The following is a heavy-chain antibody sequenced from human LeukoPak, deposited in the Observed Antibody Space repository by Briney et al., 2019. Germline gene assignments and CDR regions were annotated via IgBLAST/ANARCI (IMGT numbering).Heavy chain of an antibody. V-gene: IGHV3-11*01. D-gene: IGHD3-9*01. CDR3: ARDIYPAYYDILTGYYAPRALDY. CDR2: ISSSGSTI. CDR1: GFTFSDYY. J-gene: IGHJ4*02. Sequence: GGSLRLSCAASGFTFSDYYMSWIRQAPGKGLEWVSYISSSGSTIYYADSVKGRFTISRDNAKNSLYLQMNSLRAEDTAVYYRARDIYPAYYDILTGYYAPRALDYWGQGTLVTVSS.